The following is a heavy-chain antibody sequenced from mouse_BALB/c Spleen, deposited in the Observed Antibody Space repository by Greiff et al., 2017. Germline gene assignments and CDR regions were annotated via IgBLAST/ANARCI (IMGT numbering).Heavy chain of an antibody. D-gene: IGHD2-1*01. CDR3: ARSYGREDAMDY. CDR2: ISDGGSYT. J-gene: IGHJ4*01. CDR1: GFTFSDYY. Sequence: EVQVVESGGGLVKPGGSLKLSCAASGFTFSDYYMYWVRQTPEKRLEWVATISDGGSYTYYPDSVKGRFTISRDNAKNNLYLQMSSLKSEDTAMYYCARSYGREDAMDYWGQGTSVTVSS. V-gene: IGHV5-4*02.